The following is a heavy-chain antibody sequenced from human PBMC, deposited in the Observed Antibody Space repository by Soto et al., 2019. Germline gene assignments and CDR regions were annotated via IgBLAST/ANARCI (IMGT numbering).Heavy chain of an antibody. J-gene: IGHJ4*02. D-gene: IGHD5-12*01. CDR2: ISSNGGST. CDR3: VKEDGYNLADY. Sequence: GGSLRLSCSASGFTFSSYAMHWVRQAPGKGLEYVSAISSNGGSTYYADSVKGRFTISRDNSKNTLYLQMSSLRAEDTAVYYCVKEDGYNLADYWGQGTLVTVSS. CDR1: GFTFSSYA. V-gene: IGHV3-64D*08.